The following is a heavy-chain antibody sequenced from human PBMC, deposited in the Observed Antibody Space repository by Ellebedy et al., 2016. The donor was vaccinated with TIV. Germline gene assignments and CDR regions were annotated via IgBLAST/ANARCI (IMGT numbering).Heavy chain of an antibody. CDR1: GYSFTSYW. CDR2: IYPGDSDT. J-gene: IGHJ6*02. Sequence: KVSCKGSGYSFTSYWIGWARQMPGKGVEWMGSIYPGDSDTRYSPSFQGQVTISADKSISTAYLQWSSLKASDTAMYYCARWTLTVEGRGMDVWGQGTTVTVSS. CDR3: ARWTLTVEGRGMDV. D-gene: IGHD3/OR15-3a*01. V-gene: IGHV5-51*01.